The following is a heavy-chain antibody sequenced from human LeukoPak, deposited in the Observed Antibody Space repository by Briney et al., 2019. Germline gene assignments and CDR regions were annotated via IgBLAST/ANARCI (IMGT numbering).Heavy chain of an antibody. V-gene: IGHV3-23*01. CDR2: ITGSGDRT. J-gene: IGHJ4*02. CDR1: GFTFPNHA. D-gene: IGHD2-2*01. Sequence: GGSLRLSCLTSGFTFPNHAMTWVRQAPGKGPEWVATITGSGDRTFYSDSLKGQFTVSRDDSKNTVYLQMNNVRVEDTAVYYCAKDLPALEYWGQGTLVTVSS. CDR3: AKDLPALEY.